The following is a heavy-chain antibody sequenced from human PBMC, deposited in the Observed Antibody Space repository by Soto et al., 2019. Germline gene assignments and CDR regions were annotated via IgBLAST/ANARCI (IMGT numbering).Heavy chain of an antibody. J-gene: IGHJ6*02. Sequence: GASVKVSCKASGYTFTDYYMHWVRQAPGQRPEWMGWLSVGNGDTKYSQKFQGRVTITRDTSARTAYMELSNLRSEDTAVYYCATSEGDCGGGSCYNYFYYYGMDVWGQGTTVTVSS. D-gene: IGHD2-15*01. V-gene: IGHV1-3*01. CDR3: ATSEGDCGGGSCYNYFYYYGMDV. CDR2: LSVGNGDT. CDR1: GYTFTDYY.